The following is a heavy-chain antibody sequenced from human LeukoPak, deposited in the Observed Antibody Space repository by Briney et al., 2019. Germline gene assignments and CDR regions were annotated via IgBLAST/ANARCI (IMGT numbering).Heavy chain of an antibody. CDR3: ARDRYNWNPDEGWFDP. J-gene: IGHJ5*02. CDR2: IYYSGST. D-gene: IGHD1-20*01. CDR1: GGSISGSSYY. V-gene: IGHV4-39*02. Sequence: SETLSLTCTVSGGSISGSSYYWGWIRQPPGKGLEWIGSIYYSGSTYYNPSLKSRVTISVDTSKNQFSLKLSSVTAADTAVYYCARDRYNWNPDEGWFDPWGQGTLVTVSS.